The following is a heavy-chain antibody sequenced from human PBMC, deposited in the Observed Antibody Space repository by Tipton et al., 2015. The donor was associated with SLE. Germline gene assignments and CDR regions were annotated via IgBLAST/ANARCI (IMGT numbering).Heavy chain of an antibody. CDR2: INHSGST. V-gene: IGHV4-34*01. J-gene: IGHJ5*02. Sequence: TLSLTCAVYGGSFSGYYWSRIRQPPGKGLEWIGEINHSGSTNYNPSLKSRVTISVDTSKNQFSLKLSSVTAADTAVHYCASHRTWANNWFDPWGQGTLVTVSS. CDR1: GGSFSGYY. CDR3: ASHRTWANNWFDP. D-gene: IGHD1-26*01.